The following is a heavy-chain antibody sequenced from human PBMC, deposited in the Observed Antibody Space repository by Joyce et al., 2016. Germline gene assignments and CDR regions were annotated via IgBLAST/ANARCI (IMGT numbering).Heavy chain of an antibody. CDR1: GYTFTDYY. V-gene: IGHV1-2*06. Sequence: QVQLVQSGAEMKKPGASVKVSCKASGYTFTDYYIHWVRQALGQGLEWMGRINPRSGGANYAPKFEGRVTMARDTSTSAVTMEMTTLTSSDTAVYYCAKVGVTLMRNAFDLWGQGTVISVSS. D-gene: IGHD1-1*01. CDR3: AKVGVTLMRNAFDL. CDR2: INPRSGGA. J-gene: IGHJ3*01.